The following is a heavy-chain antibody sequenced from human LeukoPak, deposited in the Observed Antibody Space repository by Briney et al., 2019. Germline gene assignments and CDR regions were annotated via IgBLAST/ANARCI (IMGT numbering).Heavy chain of an antibody. J-gene: IGHJ4*02. V-gene: IGHV4-30-2*01. CDR2: IYHSGST. CDR1: GGSISSGGYY. Sequence: SESLSLTCTVSGGSISSGGYYWSWIRQPPGTGLEWIGYIYHSGSTNYNPSLKSRVTISVDTSKNQFSLKLSSVTAADTAVYYCQVCGEYGVDYWGQGTLVTVSS. D-gene: IGHD2/OR15-2a*01. CDR3: QVCGEYGVDY.